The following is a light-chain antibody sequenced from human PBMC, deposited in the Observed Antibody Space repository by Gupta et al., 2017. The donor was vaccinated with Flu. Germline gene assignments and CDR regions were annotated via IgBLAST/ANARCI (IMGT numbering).Light chain of an antibody. J-gene: IGLJ3*02. V-gene: IGLV3-25*02. CDR3: QSADSSGTWV. CDR1: ALPKQY. Sequence: SYELTQPPSVSVSPGQTARITCSGDALPKQYAYWYQQKPGQAPVLVIYKDSERPSGIPERFSGSRSGTTVTLTISGVKAEDDADYYCQSADSSGTWVFGGGTKLTVL. CDR2: KDS.